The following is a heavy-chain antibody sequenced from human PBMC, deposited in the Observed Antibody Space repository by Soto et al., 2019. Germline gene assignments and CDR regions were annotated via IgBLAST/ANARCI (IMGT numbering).Heavy chain of an antibody. CDR1: GFSLSTSGVG. J-gene: IGHJ5*02. CDR3: AHSPPYSYEGWFDP. Sequence: QITLKESGPTLVKPTQTLTLTCTFSGFSLSTSGVGVGWIRQPPGKALEWLALIYWDDDKRYSPSLKSRLTITKESSTHQVVLTMTNMAPVDTATYYCAHSPPYSYEGWFDPWGQGTLVTVSS. D-gene: IGHD5-18*01. CDR2: IYWDDDK. V-gene: IGHV2-5*02.